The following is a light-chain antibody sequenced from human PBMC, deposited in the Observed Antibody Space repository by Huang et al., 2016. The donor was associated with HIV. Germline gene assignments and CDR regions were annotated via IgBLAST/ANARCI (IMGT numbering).Light chain of an antibody. V-gene: IGKV3-20*01. CDR2: AAS. CDR1: QSVTSNQ. J-gene: IGKJ1*01. CDR3: QQYGMSPWT. Sequence: EVVLTQSPGTLSLSPGERATLSCRASQSVTSNQLAWYQQQPGQAPRLLIYAASARATGIPDRFIGSGSGTGFTLTISRLEPEDSAVYYCQQYGMSPWTFGQGTKVEIK.